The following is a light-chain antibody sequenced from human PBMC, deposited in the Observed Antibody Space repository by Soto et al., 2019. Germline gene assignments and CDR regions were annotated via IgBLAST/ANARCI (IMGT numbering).Light chain of an antibody. CDR2: AAS. CDR1: QGISSY. V-gene: IGKV1-9*01. CDR3: QQLNSYPLYS. Sequence: DIQLTQSPSFLSASVGDRVTITCRASQGISSYLAWYQQKPGKAPKLLIYAASTLQSGVPSRFSGSGSGTEFTLTISILQPEDFATYYCQQLNSYPLYSFGQGTKLEIK. J-gene: IGKJ2*01.